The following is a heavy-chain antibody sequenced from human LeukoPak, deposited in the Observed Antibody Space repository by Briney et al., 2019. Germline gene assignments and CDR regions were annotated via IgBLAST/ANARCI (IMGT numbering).Heavy chain of an antibody. D-gene: IGHD2-15*01. J-gene: IGHJ5*02. CDR3: ARVGRGGSSGWFDP. V-gene: IGHV1-69*06. CDR1: GYTFTRYY. Sequence: SVKVSCKASGYTFTRYYMHWVRQAPGQGLEWMGGIIPIFGTANYAQKFQGRVTITADKSTSTAYMELSSLRSEDTAVYYCARVGRGGSSGWFDPWGQGTLVTVSS. CDR2: IIPIFGTA.